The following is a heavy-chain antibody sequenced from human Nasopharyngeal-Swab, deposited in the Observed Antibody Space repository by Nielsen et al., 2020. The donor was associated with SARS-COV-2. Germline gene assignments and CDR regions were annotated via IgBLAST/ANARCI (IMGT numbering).Heavy chain of an antibody. CDR3: ATALMGWELGTAFDI. J-gene: IGHJ3*02. CDR1: GFTFDDYA. CDR2: ISWNSGSI. Sequence: SLKISCAASGFTFDDYAMPWVRHAPGKGLEWFSGISWNSGSIDYAHSVKGRFTISRDNAKNSLYLQMNSLKAEDTTLYYCATALMGWELGTAFDIWGQGTMVTVSS. V-gene: IGHV3-9*01. D-gene: IGHD1-26*01.